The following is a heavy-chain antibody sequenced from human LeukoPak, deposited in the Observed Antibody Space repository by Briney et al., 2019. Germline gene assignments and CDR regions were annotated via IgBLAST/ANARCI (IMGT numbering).Heavy chain of an antibody. CDR1: GFTVSSNY. J-gene: IGHJ6*02. CDR2: IYSGGST. CDR3: ARDSSGSYYNGYGMDV. Sequence: GGSLRLSCVASGFTVSSNYMSWVRQAPGKGLEWVSVIYSGGSTYYADSVKGRFTISRDNSKNTLYLQMNSLRAEDTAVYYCARDSSGSYYNGYGMDVWGQGTTVTVSS. D-gene: IGHD3-10*01. V-gene: IGHV3-66*01.